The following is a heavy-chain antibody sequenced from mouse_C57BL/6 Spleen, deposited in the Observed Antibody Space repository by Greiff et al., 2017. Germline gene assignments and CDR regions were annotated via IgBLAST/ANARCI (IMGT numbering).Heavy chain of an antibody. CDR3: ARSKDGYPCDG. CDR2: IYPGDGDT. D-gene: IGHD2-3*01. Sequence: VQLQQSGPELVKPGASVKISCKASGYAFSSSWMNWVKQRPGKGLEWIGRIYPGDGDTNYNGKFKGKATLTADKSSSTAYMQLSSLTSEDAAVYFCARSKDGYPCDGWGRGTTLTVSS. J-gene: IGHJ2*01. CDR1: GYAFSSSW. V-gene: IGHV1-82*01.